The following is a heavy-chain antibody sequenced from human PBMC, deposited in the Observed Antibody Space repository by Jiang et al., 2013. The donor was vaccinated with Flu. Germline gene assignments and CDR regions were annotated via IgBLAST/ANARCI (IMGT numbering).Heavy chain of an antibody. V-gene: IGHV3-23*01. Sequence: SLRLSCAASGFTFSSSAMTWVRQAPGKGLEWVSAIGPSGGDTYYADSVKGRFTISRDNSKNTLYLQMNSLRAEDTAVYHCVKGGRMHLLDHWGRGTLVTVSS. CDR3: VKGGRMHLLDH. J-gene: IGHJ4*02. CDR1: GFTFSSSA. D-gene: IGHD1-1*01. CDR2: IGPSGGDT.